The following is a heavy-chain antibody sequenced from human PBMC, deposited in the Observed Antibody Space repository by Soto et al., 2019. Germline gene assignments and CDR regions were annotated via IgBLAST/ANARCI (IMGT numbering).Heavy chain of an antibody. CDR2: IKQDGSEK. V-gene: IGHV3-7*01. Sequence: GGSLRLSCAASGFTFSSYWMSWVRQAPGKGLEWVANIKQDGSEKYYVDSVKGRFTISRDNAKNSLYLQMNSLRAEDTAMYYCATKKYYYDSSGYYGWFDPWGQGTLVTVSS. J-gene: IGHJ5*02. CDR1: GFTFSSYW. D-gene: IGHD3-22*01. CDR3: ATKKYYYDSSGYYGWFDP.